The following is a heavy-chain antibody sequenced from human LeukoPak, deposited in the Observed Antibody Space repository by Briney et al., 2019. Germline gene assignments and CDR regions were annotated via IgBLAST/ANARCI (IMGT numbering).Heavy chain of an antibody. J-gene: IGHJ4*02. CDR2: INPNSGGT. D-gene: IGHD2-2*01. V-gene: IGHV1-2*02. CDR1: GYTFTGYY. CDR3: ARGTKNDIVVVPAAIIIN. Sequence: ASVKVSCKASGYTFTGYYMHWVRQAPGQGLEWMGWINPNSGGTNYAQKFQGRVTMTRDTSISTAYMELSRLRSDDTAVYYCARGTKNDIVVVPAAIIINWGQGTLVTVSS.